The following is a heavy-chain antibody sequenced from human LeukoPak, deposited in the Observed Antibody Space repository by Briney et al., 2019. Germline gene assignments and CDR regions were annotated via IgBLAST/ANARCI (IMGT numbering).Heavy chain of an antibody. CDR3: TSTVGVDY. V-gene: IGHV3-73*01. CDR1: GFTFSGSA. Sequence: GGSLKLSCAASGFTFSGSAMHWVRQASGKGLEWVGRIRSKANSYATAYAASVKGRFTISRDDSKNTAYLHMNSLKTEDTAVYYCTSTVGVDYWGQRTLVTVSS. CDR2: IRSKANSYAT. J-gene: IGHJ4*02. D-gene: IGHD4-17*01.